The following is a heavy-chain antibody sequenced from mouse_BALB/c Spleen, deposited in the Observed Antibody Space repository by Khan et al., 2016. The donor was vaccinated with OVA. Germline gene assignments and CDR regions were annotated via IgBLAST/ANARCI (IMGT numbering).Heavy chain of an antibody. Sequence: EVKLQQSGTVLARPGASVKMSCKASGYSFTSYLIHWVKQRPGQGLEWIGDIYPGNGDTTYNQRFKDKAKLTAGTSANTAYMELSILNNEDSAVCYCARVGYSSFAYWGQGTLVTVSA. V-gene: IGHV1-5*01. CDR3: ARVGYSSFAY. CDR1: GYSFTSYL. CDR2: IYPGNGDT. D-gene: IGHD1-3*01. J-gene: IGHJ3*01.